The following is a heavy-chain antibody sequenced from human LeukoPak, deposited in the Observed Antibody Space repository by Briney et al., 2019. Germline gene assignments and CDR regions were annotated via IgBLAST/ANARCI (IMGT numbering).Heavy chain of an antibody. J-gene: IGHJ4*02. Sequence: GGSLRLSCAASGSTFSSYSMNWVRQAPGKGLEWVSSISSSSSYIYYADSVRGRFTISRDNAKNSLYLQMNSLRAEDTAVHYCARVRYCSSTSCPSDYWGQGTLVTVSS. CDR3: ARVRYCSSTSCPSDY. CDR2: ISSSSSYI. CDR1: GSTFSSYS. V-gene: IGHV3-21*01. D-gene: IGHD2-2*01.